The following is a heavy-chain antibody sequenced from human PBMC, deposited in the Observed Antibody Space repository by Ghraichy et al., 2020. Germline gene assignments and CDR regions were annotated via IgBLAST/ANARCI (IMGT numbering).Heavy chain of an antibody. Sequence: GGSLRLSCAASGFSFSNFWMTWVRQAPGKGLEWVANIKPDGSEKHYADSVKGRFTFSRDNAKNSLYLHMNSLRAEDTAVYYCARGGDWNFDYWGQGTLVTVSS. J-gene: IGHJ4*02. CDR3: ARGGDWNFDY. D-gene: IGHD2-21*02. V-gene: IGHV3-7*01. CDR1: GFSFSNFW. CDR2: IKPDGSEK.